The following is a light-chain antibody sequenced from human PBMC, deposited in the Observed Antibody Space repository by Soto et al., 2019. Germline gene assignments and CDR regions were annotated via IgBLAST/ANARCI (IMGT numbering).Light chain of an antibody. Sequence: QSALTQPASVSGSPGQSITISCTGTSSDVGGYNYVSWYQQHPGKAPKLMIYDVSNRPSGVSNRFSGSKSGNTASLTISGLQAEDGADYYCSSYAGSSTFYVFGTGTKVTVL. J-gene: IGLJ1*01. CDR2: DVS. CDR3: SSYAGSSTFYV. V-gene: IGLV2-14*01. CDR1: SSDVGGYNY.